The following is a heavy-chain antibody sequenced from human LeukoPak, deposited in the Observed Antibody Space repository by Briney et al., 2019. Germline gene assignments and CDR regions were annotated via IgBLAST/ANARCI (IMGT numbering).Heavy chain of an antibody. J-gene: IGHJ6*03. CDR1: GGSINSYY. V-gene: IGHV4-4*07. D-gene: IGHD1-26*01. CDR3: ARDGPVGASDYFYYYMDV. CDR2: MYASGST. Sequence: PSETLSLTCIVSGGSINSYYWSLIRQPAGKGLQCIGRMYASGSTSYNPSLKSRVTISVGQSKKQVSLTLSSVTAADTAVYYCARDGPVGASDYFYYYMDVWGTGTTVTVSS.